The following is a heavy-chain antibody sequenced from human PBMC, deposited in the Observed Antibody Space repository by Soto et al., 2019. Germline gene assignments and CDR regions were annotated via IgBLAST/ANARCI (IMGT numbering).Heavy chain of an antibody. Sequence: GGSLRLSCAVSGFNVRSYWMRWVRQAPGRGLEWVASIKEDGSEIYYLQSVRGRFAISRDSAGNALQLAMNYLSAEDTATYFCARDIGFDYVNWGQGTLVTVSS. J-gene: IGHJ4*02. CDR3: ARDIGFDYVN. CDR1: GFNVRSYW. V-gene: IGHV3-7*01. D-gene: IGHD5-12*01. CDR2: IKEDGSEI.